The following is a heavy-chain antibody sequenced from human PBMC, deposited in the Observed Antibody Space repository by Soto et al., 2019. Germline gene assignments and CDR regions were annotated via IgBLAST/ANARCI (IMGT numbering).Heavy chain of an antibody. J-gene: IGHJ4*02. D-gene: IGHD5-12*01. CDR1: GFSFSYYG. Sequence: PGGSLRLSCAASGFSFSYYGMTWVRQAPGKGLEWVSGISNSGRSSTYADPVKGRFTTSRDNSKNMLYLQMNSLRAEDTAVYFCAKNSLVRGYLGYDDDNKWGQGTLVTVSS. CDR3: AKNSLVRGYLGYDDDNK. CDR2: ISNSGRSS. V-gene: IGHV3-23*01.